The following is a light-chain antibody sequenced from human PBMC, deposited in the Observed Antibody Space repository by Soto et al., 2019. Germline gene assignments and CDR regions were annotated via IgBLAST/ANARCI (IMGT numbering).Light chain of an antibody. V-gene: IGKV1-39*01. CDR1: QSISSN. Sequence: DIQMTQSPYSLSASVGDRVTNTCRASQSISSNLNWYQQRPGKAPKLLIYGASSLQTGVPSRFSGSGSGTDFTLIISSLQPEDFATYYCQQSYITPRTFGHGTKLEIK. CDR3: QQSYITPRT. J-gene: IGKJ2*01. CDR2: GAS.